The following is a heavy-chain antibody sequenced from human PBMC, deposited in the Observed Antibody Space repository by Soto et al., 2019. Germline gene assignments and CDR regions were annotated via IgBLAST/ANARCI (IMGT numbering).Heavy chain of an antibody. CDR2: INPKSGGT. CDR1: GYSFTDYH. D-gene: IGHD2-8*01. CDR3: AIRDSTAWSDGVCSFFYNHDMEV. V-gene: IGHV1-2*04. J-gene: IGHJ6*04. Sequence: ASVKASCKASGYSFTDYHIHWVRQAPGQGLEWLGRINPKSGGTSTAQKFQGWVTMTTDTSISTASMELTRLTSDDTAIYYCAIRDSTAWSDGVCSFFYNHDMEVWGEANTVTVTS.